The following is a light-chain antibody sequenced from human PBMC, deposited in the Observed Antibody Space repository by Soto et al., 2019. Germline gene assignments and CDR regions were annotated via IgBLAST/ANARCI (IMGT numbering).Light chain of an antibody. J-gene: IGKJ4*02. Sequence: DVVMTQTPLSLSVTPGQPASISCKSSQSLLHTDGKTYLYWYLQKPGHPPQLLIYEVFNRFSGVPHRFRGSGSGTDSTLTISRVEAEDVGTYYCVQTIQFQLTFGGGTKVEI. CDR2: EVF. V-gene: IGKV2D-29*01. CDR3: VQTIQFQLT. CDR1: QSLLHTDGKTY.